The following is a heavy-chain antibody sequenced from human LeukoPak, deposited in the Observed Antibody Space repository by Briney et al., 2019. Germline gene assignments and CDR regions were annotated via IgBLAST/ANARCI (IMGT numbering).Heavy chain of an antibody. J-gene: IGHJ3*02. D-gene: IGHD6-19*01. CDR3: AKEGAASSGRYGDAFDI. CDR1: GFTFSSYA. Sequence: PGGSLRLSCAASGFTFSSYAMSWVRQAPGKGLEWVSAISGSGGSTYYADSVKGRFTISRDNSKNTLYLQMNSLRAEDTAVYYCAKEGAASSGRYGDAFDIWGQGTMVTVSS. V-gene: IGHV3-23*01. CDR2: ISGSGGST.